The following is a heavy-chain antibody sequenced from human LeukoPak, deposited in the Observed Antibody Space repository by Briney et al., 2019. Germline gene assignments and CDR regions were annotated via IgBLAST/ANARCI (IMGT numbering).Heavy chain of an antibody. CDR1: GGSISSSSYY. D-gene: IGHD2-2*01. V-gene: IGHV4-39*01. J-gene: IGHJ6*03. Sequence: PSETLSLTCTVSGGSISSSSYYWGWIRQPPGKGLEWIGSIYYSGSTYYSPSLKSRVTISVDTSKNQFSLRLSSVTAADTAVYYCARRVPAARLMDVWGKGTTVTVSS. CDR2: IYYSGST. CDR3: ARRVPAARLMDV.